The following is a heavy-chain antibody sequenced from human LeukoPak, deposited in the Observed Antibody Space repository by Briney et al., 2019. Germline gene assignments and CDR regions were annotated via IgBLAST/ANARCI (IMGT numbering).Heavy chain of an antibody. D-gene: IGHD6-6*01. CDR1: GYTFTSYG. J-gene: IGHJ4*02. CDR3: ARDLVFGSSSSGGYFDY. V-gene: IGHV1-18*01. Sequence: GASVKVSCKASGYTFTSYGISWVRQAPGQGLEWMGWISAYNGNTNYAQKLQGRVTMTTDTSTSTAYMELSSLRSDDTAVYYCARDLVFGSSSSGGYFDYWGQGTLVTVSS. CDR2: ISAYNGNT.